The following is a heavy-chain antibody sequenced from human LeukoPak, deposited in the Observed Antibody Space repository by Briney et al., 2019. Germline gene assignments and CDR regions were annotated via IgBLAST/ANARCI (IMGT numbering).Heavy chain of an antibody. V-gene: IGHV3-30*18. CDR3: AKDRPPLN. CDR2: ISYDGSNK. J-gene: IGHJ4*02. Sequence: PGGSLRLSCAASGFTFSSYGMHWVRQAPGKGLEWVAVISYDGSNKYYADSVKGRFTISRDNTKNTLYLQMNSLRAEDTAVHYCAKDRPPLNWGQGTLVTVSS. CDR1: GFTFSSYG.